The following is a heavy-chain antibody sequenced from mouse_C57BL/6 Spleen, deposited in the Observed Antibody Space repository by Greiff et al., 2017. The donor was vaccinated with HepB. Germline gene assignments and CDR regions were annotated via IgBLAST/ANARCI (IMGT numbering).Heavy chain of an antibody. V-gene: IGHV14-4*01. J-gene: IGHJ2*01. CDR3: TRDYGNFFDY. D-gene: IGHD2-1*01. CDR1: GFNIKDDY. CDR2: IDPENGDT. Sequence: VQLQQSGAELVRPGASVKLSCTASGFNIKDDYMHWVKQRPEQGLEWIGWIDPENGDTEYASKFQGKAPITADTSSNTAYLQLSSLTSEDTAVYYCTRDYGNFFDYWGQGTTLTVSS.